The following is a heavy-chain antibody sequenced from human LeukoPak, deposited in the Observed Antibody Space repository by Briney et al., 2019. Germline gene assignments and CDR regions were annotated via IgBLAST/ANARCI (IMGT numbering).Heavy chain of an antibody. D-gene: IGHD3-10*01. Sequence: ASVTVSCKASGYTITSYYMHWVRQAPGQGLEWMGIINPSGGSTSYAQKFQGRVTMTRDTSTSTVYMELSSLRSEDTAVYYCRITMVRGAPYYFDYWGQGTLVTVSS. CDR2: INPSGGST. CDR3: RITMVRGAPYYFDY. J-gene: IGHJ4*02. V-gene: IGHV1-46*01. CDR1: GYTITSYY.